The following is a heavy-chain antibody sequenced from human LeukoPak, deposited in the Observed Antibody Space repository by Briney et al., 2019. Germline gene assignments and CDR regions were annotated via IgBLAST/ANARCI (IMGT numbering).Heavy chain of an antibody. V-gene: IGHV6-1*01. CDR3: VRDYGDQNLDAFDI. Sequence: SQTLSLTCAISGDSVSSNSAVWHWIRQSPSRVLEWLGRTYYRSKWYNDYAVSVKSRITINPDTSKNQFSLQLNSVTPEDTAVYYCVRDYGDQNLDAFDIWGQGTMVTVSS. D-gene: IGHD4-17*01. CDR1: GDSVSSNSAV. CDR2: TYYRSKWYN. J-gene: IGHJ3*02.